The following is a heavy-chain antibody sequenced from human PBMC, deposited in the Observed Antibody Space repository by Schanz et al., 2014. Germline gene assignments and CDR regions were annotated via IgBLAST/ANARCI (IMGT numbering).Heavy chain of an antibody. CDR1: GFTVSANY. CDR3: ARHPISVAGRLADY. D-gene: IGHD6-19*01. V-gene: IGHV3-66*04. J-gene: IGHJ4*02. CDR2: IDYAGST. Sequence: EVQLLESGGGLVQPGGSLRLSCAVSGFTVSANYMIWVRQPPGKGLEWVSLIDYAGSTNYADSVKGRMTVSRDTSKNALFLQMKNLRAEDTAVYYCARHPISVAGRLADYWGQGILVAVSS.